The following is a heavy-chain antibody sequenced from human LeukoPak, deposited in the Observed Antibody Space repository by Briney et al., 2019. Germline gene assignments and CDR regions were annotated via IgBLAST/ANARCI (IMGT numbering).Heavy chain of an antibody. CDR3: ARRYCSSTSCYVLDY. Sequence: KPSETLSLTCTVSGGSISSSSYYWGWIRQPPGKGLEWIGSIYYSGSTYYNPSLKSRVTISVDTSKNQFSLELSSVTAADTAVYYCARRYCSSTSCYVLDYWGQGTLVTVSS. CDR1: GGSISSSSYY. CDR2: IYYSGST. V-gene: IGHV4-39*01. J-gene: IGHJ4*02. D-gene: IGHD2-2*01.